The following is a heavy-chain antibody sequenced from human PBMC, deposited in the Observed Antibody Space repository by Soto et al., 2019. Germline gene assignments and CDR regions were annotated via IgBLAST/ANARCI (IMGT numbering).Heavy chain of an antibody. CDR2: INHSGST. J-gene: IGHJ4*02. Sequence: TSETLSLTCAVYGGSFSGYSWTWIRQPPGTGLEWIGEINHSGSTNYNPSLKSRVTISVDTSKNQFSLKLTSVTAADTAVYYCASSFTVPAAIGYWGQGTLVTVSS. V-gene: IGHV4-34*01. CDR3: ASSFTVPAAIGY. D-gene: IGHD2-2*02. CDR1: GGSFSGYS.